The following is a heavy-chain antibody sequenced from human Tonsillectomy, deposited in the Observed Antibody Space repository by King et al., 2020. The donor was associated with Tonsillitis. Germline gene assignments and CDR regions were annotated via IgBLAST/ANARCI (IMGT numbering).Heavy chain of an antibody. Sequence: VQLVESGGGLVQPGGSLRLSCAASGFTFSSYAMSWVRQAPGKGLEWVSVIYSGGRSTYYADSVKGRFTISRDNSKNTLYLQMNSLRAEDTAVYYCAKDLGTWFGEGGMDVCGQGTTVTVSS. D-gene: IGHD3-10*01. CDR2: IYSGGRST. J-gene: IGHJ6*02. CDR3: AKDLGTWFGEGGMDV. CDR1: GFTFSSYA. V-gene: IGHV3-23*03.